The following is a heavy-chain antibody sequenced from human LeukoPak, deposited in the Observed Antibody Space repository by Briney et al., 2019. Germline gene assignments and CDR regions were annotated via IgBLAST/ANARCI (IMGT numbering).Heavy chain of an antibody. Sequence: SSETLSLTCTVSGGSISSSSYYWGWIRQPPGKGLEWIGSIYHSGSTYYNPSLKSRVTISVDTSKNQFSLKLSSVTAADTAVYYCARELYDFWSGYLVGEDYWGQGTLVTVSS. CDR1: GGSISSSSYY. CDR2: IYHSGST. D-gene: IGHD3-3*01. CDR3: ARELYDFWSGYLVGEDY. J-gene: IGHJ4*02. V-gene: IGHV4-39*07.